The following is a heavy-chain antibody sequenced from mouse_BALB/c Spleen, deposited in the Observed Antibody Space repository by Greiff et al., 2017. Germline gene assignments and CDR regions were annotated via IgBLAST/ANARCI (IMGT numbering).Heavy chain of an antibody. J-gene: IGHJ3*01. Sequence: QVQLQQSGAELVRPGTSVKVSCKASGYAFTNYLIEWVKQRPGQGLEWIGVINPGSGGTNYNEKFKGKATLTADKSSSTAYMQLSSLTSDDSAVYFCSRGNYGSSPFAYWGQGTLVTVSA. V-gene: IGHV1-54*01. D-gene: IGHD1-1*01. CDR3: SRGNYGSSPFAY. CDR2: INPGSGGT. CDR1: GYAFTNYL.